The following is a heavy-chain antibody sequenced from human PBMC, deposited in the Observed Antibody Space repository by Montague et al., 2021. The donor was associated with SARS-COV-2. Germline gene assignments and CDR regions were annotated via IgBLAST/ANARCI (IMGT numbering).Heavy chain of an antibody. J-gene: IGHJ3*01. CDR2: IYYSGKX. V-gene: IGHV4-39*01. CDR1: GGSVSSGTYY. Sequence: SETLSLTCTVSGGSVSSGTYYWGWIRQPPGKGLEGIGSIYYSGKXDYNPSLKSRATIFVDTSKNQLTLQLSSVTAADTAVYYCARAQPYYDLLTGNPFDVWGQGTMVTVSS. CDR3: ARAQPYYDLLTGNPFDV. D-gene: IGHD3-9*01.